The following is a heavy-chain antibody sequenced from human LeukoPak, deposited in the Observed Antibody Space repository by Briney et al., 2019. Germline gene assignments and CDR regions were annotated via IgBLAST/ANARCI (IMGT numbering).Heavy chain of an antibody. CDR1: GYTFTSYY. CDR3: ARSGRGTYYYFDL. D-gene: IGHD1-26*01. Sequence: ASVKVSCKASGYTFTSYYMHWVRQAPGQGLEWMGIINPSGGSTSYAQKFQGRVTMTRDTSTSTAYMELRSLRSDDTAVYYCARSGRGTYYYFDLWGQGTLVTVSS. J-gene: IGHJ4*02. CDR2: INPSGGST. V-gene: IGHV1-46*01.